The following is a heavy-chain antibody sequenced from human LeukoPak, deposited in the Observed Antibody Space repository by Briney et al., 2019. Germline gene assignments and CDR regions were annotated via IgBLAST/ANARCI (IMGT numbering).Heavy chain of an antibody. D-gene: IGHD3-22*01. Sequence: SETLSLTCTVSGGSISSSSYYWGWIRQPPGKGLEWIGNIYYSGRTYYNPSLKSRVTISVDTSKNQFSLKLSSVTATDTAVSYCARGVSMIVVVIHDWYFDLWGRGTLVTVSS. V-gene: IGHV4-39*01. CDR1: GGSISSSSYY. J-gene: IGHJ2*01. CDR2: IYYSGRT. CDR3: ARGVSMIVVVIHDWYFDL.